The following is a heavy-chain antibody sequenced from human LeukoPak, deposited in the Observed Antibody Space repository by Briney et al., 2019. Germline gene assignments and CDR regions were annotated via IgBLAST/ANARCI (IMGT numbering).Heavy chain of an antibody. Sequence: GGSLRLSCAASGFTFSSYEMNWVRQAPGKGLEWVSYISSSGSTIYYADSVKGRFTISRDNAKNSLYLQMNSLRAEDTAVYYCARGGGITMIVVVTPGGFDYWGQGTLVTVSS. D-gene: IGHD3-22*01. V-gene: IGHV3-48*03. CDR2: ISSSGSTI. CDR1: GFTFSSYE. CDR3: ARGGGITMIVVVTPGGFDY. J-gene: IGHJ4*02.